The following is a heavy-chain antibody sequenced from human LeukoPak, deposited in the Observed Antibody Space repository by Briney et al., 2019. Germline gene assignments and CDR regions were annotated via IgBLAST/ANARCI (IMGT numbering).Heavy chain of an antibody. V-gene: IGHV4-34*01. Sequence: SETLSLTCSVYGGSFSGYYWSWIRQPPGKGLEWIGEINHSGSTNYNPSLKSRVTISVDTSKNQFSLKLSSVTAADTAVYYCAREGQQQLVPLDYWGQGTLVTVSS. CDR3: AREGQQQLVPLDY. CDR2: INHSGST. CDR1: GGSFSGYY. J-gene: IGHJ4*02. D-gene: IGHD6-13*01.